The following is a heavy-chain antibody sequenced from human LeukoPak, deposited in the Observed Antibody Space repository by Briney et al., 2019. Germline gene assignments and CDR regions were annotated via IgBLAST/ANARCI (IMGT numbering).Heavy chain of an antibody. CDR1: GFTFSTYW. Sequence: GGSLRLSCAASGFTFSTYWMHWVRQAPGKGLEWVGRIKSKSNGGTTAYAVPVKGRFTISRDDSTNTLYLQMNSLKTEDTAVYYCTTELTGEGYWGQGTLVTVSS. J-gene: IGHJ4*02. CDR3: TTELTGEGY. V-gene: IGHV3-15*01. D-gene: IGHD7-27*01. CDR2: IKSKSNGGTT.